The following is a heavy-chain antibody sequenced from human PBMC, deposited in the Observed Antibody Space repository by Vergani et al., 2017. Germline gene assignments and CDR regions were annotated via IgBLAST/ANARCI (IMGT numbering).Heavy chain of an antibody. CDR2: IKNTGDST. D-gene: IGHD5-24*01. CDR1: GFTFSSHA. Sequence: EVQLLQSEGAVVQPGGSLRLSCVASGFTFSSHAMSWVRQGHGQGLEWVSNIKNTGDSTNYADSVKGRFTISRDNSKNTLYLQMNSLRVEDTAVYYCGRGSDNYNWGQGTLVTVSS. J-gene: IGHJ4*02. CDR3: GRGSDNYN. V-gene: IGHV3-23*01.